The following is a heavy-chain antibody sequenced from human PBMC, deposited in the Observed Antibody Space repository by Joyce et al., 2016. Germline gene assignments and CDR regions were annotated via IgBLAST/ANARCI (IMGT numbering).Heavy chain of an antibody. Sequence: EVQLVEFGGGFIQPGGSLRLSCAASGFTVSSNYMSWVRQAPGKGREWVSSVYAGGGTYYADSVKGRFTISRDNSKNTLYLHMNSLRDEDTAMYYCARDTIAATLAYWGQGTLVTVSS. J-gene: IGHJ4*02. CDR3: ARDTIAATLAY. CDR1: GFTVSSNY. D-gene: IGHD2-15*01. CDR2: VYAGGGT. V-gene: IGHV3-53*01.